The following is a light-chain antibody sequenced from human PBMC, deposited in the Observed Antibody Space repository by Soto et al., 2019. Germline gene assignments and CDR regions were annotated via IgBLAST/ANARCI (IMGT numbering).Light chain of an antibody. Sequence: QSVLTQPPSVSGAPGQRVTISCTGSSANIGAGYDVHWYQQLPGTGPKLLIYGNSNRPSGVPDRFSGSKSGTSASLAITGLEAEDEADYYCQSYDCSMSGYVVFGGGTKLTVL. CDR3: QSYDCSMSGYVV. CDR1: SANIGAGYD. CDR2: GNS. J-gene: IGLJ2*01. V-gene: IGLV1-40*01.